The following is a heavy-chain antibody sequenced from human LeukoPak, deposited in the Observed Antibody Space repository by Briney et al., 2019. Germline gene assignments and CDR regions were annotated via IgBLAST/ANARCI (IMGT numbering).Heavy chain of an antibody. J-gene: IGHJ6*03. CDR2: MNPNSGNT. D-gene: IGHD3-3*01. V-gene: IGHV1-8*01. CDR3: ARGQERYYDFWSGYFESYYYYYYMDV. CDR1: GYTFTGYD. Sequence: ASVKVSCKASGYTFTGYDINWVRQATGQGLEWMGWMNPNSGNTGYAQKFQGRVTMTRNTSISTAYMELSSLRSEDTAVYYCARGQERYYDFWSGYFESYYYYYYMDVWGKGTTVTVSS.